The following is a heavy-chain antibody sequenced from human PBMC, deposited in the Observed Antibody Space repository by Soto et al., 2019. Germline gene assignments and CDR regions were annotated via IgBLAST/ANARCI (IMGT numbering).Heavy chain of an antibody. J-gene: IGHJ6*02. CDR1: GFTFSSYG. CDR3: ARDSQDWSSVVGYYYYGMDV. V-gene: IGHV3-33*01. CDR2: IWYDGSNK. Sequence: HPGGSLRLSCAASGFTFSSYGMHWVRQAPGKGLEWVAVIWYDGSNKYYADSVKGRFTISRDNSKNTLYLQMNSLRAEDTAVYYCARDSQDWSSVVGYYYYGMDVWGQGTTVTVSS. D-gene: IGHD2-15*01.